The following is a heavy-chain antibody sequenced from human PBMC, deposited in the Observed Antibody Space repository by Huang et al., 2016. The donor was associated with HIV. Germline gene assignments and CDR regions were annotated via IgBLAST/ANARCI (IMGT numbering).Heavy chain of an antibody. V-gene: IGHV3-30*18. J-gene: IGHJ6*02. CDR3: AKDLPYDSSGYYPFYYGMDV. Sequence: QVQLVESGGGVVQPGRSLRLSCAASGFTFSSYGMNWVRQAPGKGLEWVAVISYDGINKYYADSVKCRFTISRDNSKNTLYLQMNSLRAEDTAVYYCAKDLPYDSSGYYPFYYGMDVWGQGTTVTVSS. CDR1: GFTFSSYG. CDR2: ISYDGINK. D-gene: IGHD3-22*01.